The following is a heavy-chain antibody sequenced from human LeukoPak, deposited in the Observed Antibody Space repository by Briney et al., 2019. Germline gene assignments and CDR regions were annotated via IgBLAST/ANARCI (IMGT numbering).Heavy chain of an antibody. J-gene: IGHJ4*02. D-gene: IGHD4-23*01. CDR3: ARGADYGGNQRDGY. V-gene: IGHV1-2*06. CDR1: GYSFTDYY. Sequence: GASVKVSCKASGYSFTDYYMHWVRRAPGQGLEWMGRINPNSGGTISAQDFQGRATMTRDTSINTAYMELYSLRSDDTAVYYCARGADYGGNQRDGYWGQGTLVTVSS. CDR2: INPNSGGT.